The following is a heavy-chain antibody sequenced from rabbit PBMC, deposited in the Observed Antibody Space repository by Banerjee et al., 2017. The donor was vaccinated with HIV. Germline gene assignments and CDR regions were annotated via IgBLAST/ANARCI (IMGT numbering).Heavy chain of an antibody. J-gene: IGHJ4*01. D-gene: IGHD6-1*01. CDR1: GFSFSSSYW. V-gene: IGHV1S43*01. Sequence: QSLEESGGDLVKPGASLTLTCKASGFSFSSSYWMCWVRQAPGKGLEWIACINTSSGSTVYATWAKGRFTISRSTSLNTVDLKMTSLTVADTATYFCGRDRDGDAGYGSLALWGPGTLVTVS. CDR2: INTSSGST. CDR3: GRDRDGDAGYGSLAL.